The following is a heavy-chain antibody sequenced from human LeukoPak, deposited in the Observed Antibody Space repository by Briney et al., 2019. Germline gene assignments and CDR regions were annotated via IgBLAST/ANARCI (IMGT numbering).Heavy chain of an antibody. Sequence: PGRSLRLSCAASGFTFSSYAMHWVRQAPGKGLEWVAVISYDGSNKYYADSVKGRFTISRDNSKNTLYLQMNSLRAEDTAVYYCARDRKDCSSTSCYTGGYFDYWGQGTLVTVSS. CDR1: GFTFSSYA. D-gene: IGHD2-2*02. CDR2: ISYDGSNK. CDR3: ARDRKDCSSTSCYTGGYFDY. J-gene: IGHJ4*02. V-gene: IGHV3-30*14.